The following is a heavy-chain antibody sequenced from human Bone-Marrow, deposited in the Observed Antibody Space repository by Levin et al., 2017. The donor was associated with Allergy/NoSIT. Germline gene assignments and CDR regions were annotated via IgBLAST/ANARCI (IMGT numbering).Heavy chain of an antibody. Sequence: GGSLRLSCAASGITFSNYYMSWIRQAPGKGLEWLSYISTSGSSIKYADSVKGRSTSSRDTTENSLYLQMNSLRGEDTAMYYCASFAWGDGMYGWGQGTTVTVSS. V-gene: IGHV3-11*01. J-gene: IGHJ6*02. CDR1: GITFSNYY. D-gene: IGHD7-27*01. CDR3: ASFAWGDGMYG. CDR2: ISTSGSSI.